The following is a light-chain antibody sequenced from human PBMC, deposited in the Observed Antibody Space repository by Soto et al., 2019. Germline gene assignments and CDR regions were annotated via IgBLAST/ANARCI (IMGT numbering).Light chain of an antibody. CDR2: EVS. V-gene: IGLV2-14*01. Sequence: QSALTQPASVSGAPGQSITISCTGTSSDVGGYNYVSWYQQHPGKAPKLMIYEVSNRPSGVSNRFSGSKSGNTASLTISGLQAEDEAYYYCSSYTSSSTWVFGGGTTLPVL. CDR3: SSYTSSSTWV. CDR1: SSDVGGYNY. J-gene: IGLJ3*02.